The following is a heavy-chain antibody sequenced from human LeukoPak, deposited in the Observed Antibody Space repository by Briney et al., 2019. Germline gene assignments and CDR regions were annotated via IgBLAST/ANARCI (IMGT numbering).Heavy chain of an antibody. CDR3: ARVAVYSGSYYVAY. Sequence: AGGSLRLSCAASGFTFSSYAMSWVRQAPGEGLEWVANIKQDGSEKYYVDSVKGRFTISRDNAKNSLYLQMNSLRAEDTAVYYCARVAVYSGSYYVAYWGQGTLVTVSS. V-gene: IGHV3-7*01. CDR1: GFTFSSYA. CDR2: IKQDGSEK. J-gene: IGHJ4*02. D-gene: IGHD1-26*01.